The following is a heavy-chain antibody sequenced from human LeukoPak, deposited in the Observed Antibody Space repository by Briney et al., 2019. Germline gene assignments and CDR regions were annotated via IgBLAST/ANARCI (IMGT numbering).Heavy chain of an antibody. CDR2: IYYSGST. J-gene: IGHJ4*02. Sequence: PSETLSLTCTVSGGSISSGDYYWSSIRQPPGKGLEWIGYIYYSGSTYYNPSLKSRVTISVDTSKNQFSLKLSSVTAADTAVYYCAKYQLGSGAERGGDYWGQGTLVTVSS. CDR3: AKYQLGSGAERGGDY. CDR1: GGSISSGDYY. D-gene: IGHD6-19*01. V-gene: IGHV4-30-4*01.